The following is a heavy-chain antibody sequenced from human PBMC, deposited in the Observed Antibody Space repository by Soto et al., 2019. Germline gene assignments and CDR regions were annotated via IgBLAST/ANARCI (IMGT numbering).Heavy chain of an antibody. D-gene: IGHD5-12*01. V-gene: IGHV4-4*07. CDR2: IYATGTT. Sequence: SETLSLTCTVSGASISGFYWSWIRKSAGKGLEWIGRIYATGTTDYNPSLKSRVMMSVDTSKKQFSLKLSSVTAADTAVYYCARGLNSGYDFFPWFDPWGQGTLVTVSS. CDR3: ARGLNSGYDFFPWFDP. J-gene: IGHJ5*02. CDR1: GASISGFY.